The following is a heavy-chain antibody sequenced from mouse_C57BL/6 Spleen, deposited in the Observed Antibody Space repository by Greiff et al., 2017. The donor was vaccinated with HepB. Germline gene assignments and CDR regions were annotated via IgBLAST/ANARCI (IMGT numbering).Heavy chain of an antibody. CDR1: GYTFTSYW. CDR2: IHPNSGST. J-gene: IGHJ2*01. CDR3: ARSQLGPYYFDY. V-gene: IGHV1-64*01. Sequence: QVQLKQPGAELVKPGASVKLSCKASGYTFTSYWMHWVKQRPGQGLEWIGMIHPNSGSTNYNEKFKSKATLTVDKSSSTAYMQLSSLTSEDSAVYYCARSQLGPYYFDYWGQGTTLTVSS. D-gene: IGHD4-1*02.